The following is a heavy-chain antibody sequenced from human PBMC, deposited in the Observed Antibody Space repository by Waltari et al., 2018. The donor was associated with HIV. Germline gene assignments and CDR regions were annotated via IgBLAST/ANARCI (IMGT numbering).Heavy chain of an antibody. CDR2: ISGCGHYT. J-gene: IGHJ4*02. CDR3: AKGNYDVLTGYYGPSFEY. CDR1: GFTFSSYS. D-gene: IGHD3-9*01. Sequence: DVQLVESGGTLVQPGGSLRLPCSASGFTFSSYSIHWVRQTPGKGLEYVSAISGCGHYTYYAGSLKGRFTITRDNSKNTVLLQMRSLRAEDTAVYYCAKGNYDVLTGYYGPSFEYWGQGTLVTVSS. V-gene: IGHV3-64D*06.